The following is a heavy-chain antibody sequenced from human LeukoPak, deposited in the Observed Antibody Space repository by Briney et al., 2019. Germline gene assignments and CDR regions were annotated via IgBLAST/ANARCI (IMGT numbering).Heavy chain of an antibody. CDR1: GLPVSINS. Sequence: QAGGSLRLSCTVSGLPVSINSMSWVRQAPGKGLEWVSFIYSGGNTHYSDSVKGRFTISRDSSKNTLYLQMNSLRAEDTAVYYCARRAGEYSHPYDYWGQGTLVTVSS. D-gene: IGHD4-17*01. V-gene: IGHV3-53*01. J-gene: IGHJ4*02. CDR3: ARRAGEYSHPYDY. CDR2: IYSGGNT.